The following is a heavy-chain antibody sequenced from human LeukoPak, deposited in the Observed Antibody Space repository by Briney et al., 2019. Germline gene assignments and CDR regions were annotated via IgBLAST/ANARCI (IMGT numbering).Heavy chain of an antibody. CDR3: ARDRCTNGVCPPGY. Sequence: SVKVSCKASGGTFISYAISWVRQAPGQGLEWMGGIIPIFGTANYAQKFQGRVTITADESTSTAYMELSSLRSEDTAVYYCARDRCTNGVCPPGYWGQGTLVTVSS. D-gene: IGHD2-8*01. J-gene: IGHJ4*02. V-gene: IGHV1-69*01. CDR1: GGTFISYA. CDR2: IIPIFGTA.